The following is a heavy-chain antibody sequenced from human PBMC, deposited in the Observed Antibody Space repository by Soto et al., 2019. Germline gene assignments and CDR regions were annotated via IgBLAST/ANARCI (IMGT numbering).Heavy chain of an antibody. CDR3: AADGIAARGGYYYYYGMDV. D-gene: IGHD6-6*01. CDR2: IVVGSGNT. CDR1: GFTFTSSA. V-gene: IGHV1-58*01. J-gene: IGHJ6*02. Sequence: VKVSCKASGFTFTSSAVQWVRQARGQRLEWIGWIVVGSGNTNYAQKFQERVTITRDMSTSTAYMELSSLRSEDTAVYYCAADGIAARGGYYYYYGMDVWGQGTTVTVSS.